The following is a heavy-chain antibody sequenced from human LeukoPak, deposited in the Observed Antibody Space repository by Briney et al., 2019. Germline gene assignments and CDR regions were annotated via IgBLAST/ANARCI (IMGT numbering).Heavy chain of an antibody. V-gene: IGHV1-2*02. CDR2: INPHSGGT. Sequence: GASVKVSCKASGYTFTGYYMHWVRQAPGQGLEWMGWINPHSGGTNYAQKFRGRVTMTRDTSISTTYMELNRLTSDDTAVYYCARVVNRMTSFFLLFWGQGTLVTASS. CDR3: ARVVNRMTSFFLLF. D-gene: IGHD3-3*01. J-gene: IGHJ4*02. CDR1: GYTFTGYY.